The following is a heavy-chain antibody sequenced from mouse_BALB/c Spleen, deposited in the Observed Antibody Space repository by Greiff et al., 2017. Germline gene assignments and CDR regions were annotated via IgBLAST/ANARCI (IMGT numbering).Heavy chain of an antibody. CDR2: INPNNGGT. CDR1: GYTFTDYN. V-gene: IGHV1-18*01. CDR3: ARRTVVATEYFDV. Sequence: VQLQQSGPELVKPGASVKIPCKASGYTFTDYNMDWVKQSHGKSLEWIGDINPNNGGTIYNQKFKGKATLTVDKSSSTAYMELRSLTSEDTAVYYCARRTVVATEYFDVWGAGTTVTVSS. J-gene: IGHJ1*01. D-gene: IGHD1-1*01.